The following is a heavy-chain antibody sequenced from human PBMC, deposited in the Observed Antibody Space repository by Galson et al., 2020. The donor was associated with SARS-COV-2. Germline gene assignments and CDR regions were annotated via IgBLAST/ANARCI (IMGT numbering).Heavy chain of an antibody. CDR3: ARNGIGYYYYGMDV. CDR1: GFSLSTSGVG. Sequence: SGPTLVKPTQTLTLTCTFSGFSLSTSGVGVGWIRQPPGKALEWLALIYWDDDKRYSPSLKSRLTITKDTSKNQVVLTMTNMDPVDTATYYCARNGIGYYYYGMDVWGQGTTVTVSS. D-gene: IGHD1-1*01. J-gene: IGHJ6*02. V-gene: IGHV2-5*02. CDR2: IYWDDDK.